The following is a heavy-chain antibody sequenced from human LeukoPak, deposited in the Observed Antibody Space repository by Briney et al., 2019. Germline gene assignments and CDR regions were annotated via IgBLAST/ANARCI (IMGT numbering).Heavy chain of an antibody. J-gene: IGHJ4*02. CDR3: ANAITIFGVVIPRYFDY. CDR1: GFTFSSYS. CDR2: ISSSSSYI. V-gene: IGHV3-21*04. Sequence: GGSLRLSCAASGFTFSSYSMNWVRQAPGKGLEWVSSISSSSSYIYYADSVKGRFTISRDNSKNTLYLQMNSLRAEDTAVYYCANAITIFGVVIPRYFDYWGQGTLVTVSS. D-gene: IGHD3-3*01.